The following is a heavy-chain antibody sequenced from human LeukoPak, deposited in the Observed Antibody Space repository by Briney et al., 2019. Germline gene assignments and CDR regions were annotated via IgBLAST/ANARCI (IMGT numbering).Heavy chain of an antibody. CDR3: ARGGAFCSITTCHEFDH. J-gene: IGHJ4*02. CDR2: TNPSTGGT. V-gene: IGHV1-2*02. CDR1: GYTFTGSY. D-gene: IGHD2-2*01. Sequence: APVKVSCKTSGYTFTGSYLHWVRQVPGQGLEWMGWTNPSTGGTKSAQQFEGRVTMTRDTSNTTGYLELRSLRLDDTATYYCARGGAFCSITTCHEFDHWGQGTLVIVSS.